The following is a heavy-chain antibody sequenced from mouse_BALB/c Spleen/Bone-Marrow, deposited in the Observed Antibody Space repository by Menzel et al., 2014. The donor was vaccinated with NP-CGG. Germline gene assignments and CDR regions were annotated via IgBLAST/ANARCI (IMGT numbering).Heavy chain of an antibody. Sequence: EVQLQQSGAELVKPGASVKLSCTASGFNIKDTYMHWVKQRPEQGLEWIGRIDPANGNTKYDPKFQGKATITADTSSNTAYLQLSSLTYEDTAVYYCAGFGITKEEGYYYAMDYWGQGTSVTVSS. V-gene: IGHV14-3*02. CDR3: AGFGITKEEGYYYAMDY. J-gene: IGHJ4*01. CDR1: GFNIKDTY. CDR2: IDPANGNT. D-gene: IGHD2-4*01.